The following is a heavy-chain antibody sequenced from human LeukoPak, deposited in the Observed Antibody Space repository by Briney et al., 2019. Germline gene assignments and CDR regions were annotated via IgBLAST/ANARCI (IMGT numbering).Heavy chain of an antibody. J-gene: IGHJ4*02. CDR2: INPNSGGT. CDR1: GYTFIGYY. D-gene: IGHD3-3*01. CDR3: ARDKSRITIFGVATYYFDY. Sequence: EASVKVSCKASGYTFIGYYMHWVRQAPGQGLEWMGRINPNSGGTNYAQKFQGRVTMTRDTSISTAYMELSRLRSDDTAVYYCARDKSRITIFGVATYYFDYWGQGTLVTVSS. V-gene: IGHV1-2*06.